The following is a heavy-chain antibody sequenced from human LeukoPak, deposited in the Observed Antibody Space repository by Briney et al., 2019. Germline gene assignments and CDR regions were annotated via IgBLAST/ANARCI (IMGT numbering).Heavy chain of an antibody. J-gene: IGHJ4*02. Sequence: GGSLRLSCAASGFTFSSYWMHWVRPAPGKGLVWVSRINSDGSSTSYADSVKGRFTISRDNGKNTLDLQMNSLRAEDTAVYYCARDGILGSHDSWGQGTLVTVSS. CDR3: ARDGILGSHDS. CDR2: INSDGSST. D-gene: IGHD3-3*02. CDR1: GFTFSSYW. V-gene: IGHV3-74*01.